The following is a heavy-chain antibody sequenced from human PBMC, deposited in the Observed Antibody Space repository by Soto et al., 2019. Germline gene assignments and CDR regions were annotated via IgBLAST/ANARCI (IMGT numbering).Heavy chain of an antibody. D-gene: IGHD3-22*01. J-gene: IGHJ4*02. Sequence: QVQLVESGGGLVKPGGSMRLSCAASGFTFSDYYMSWIRQAPGKGLEWVSYISSSSSYTNYADSVKGRFTISRDNAKNSQYLQMNSLRAEDTAVYYCARDNDSSGYYYVFGYWGQGTLVTVSS. CDR2: ISSSSSYT. CDR3: ARDNDSSGYYYVFGY. CDR1: GFTFSDYY. V-gene: IGHV3-11*06.